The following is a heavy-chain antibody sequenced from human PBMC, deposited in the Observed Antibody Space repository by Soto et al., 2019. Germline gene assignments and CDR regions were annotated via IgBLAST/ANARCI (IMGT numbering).Heavy chain of an antibody. D-gene: IGHD3-22*01. CDR3: ARQIYDSDTGPNCKYYLYS. CDR2: IDPSDSQT. CDR1: GYSFSGYW. Sequence: GQSLQISCQGSGYSFSGYWITWVRQKAGKGPEWMGRIDPSDSQTYYSPSFRGHVTISVTKSITTVFLQWSSLRASDTAMYYCARQIYDSDTGPNCKYYLYSWGQGTPVTVPS. J-gene: IGHJ4*02. V-gene: IGHV5-10-1*01.